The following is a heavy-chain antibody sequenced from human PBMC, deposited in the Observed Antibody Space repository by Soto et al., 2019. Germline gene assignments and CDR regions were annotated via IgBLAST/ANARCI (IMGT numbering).Heavy chain of an antibody. D-gene: IGHD3-10*01. V-gene: IGHV4-34*01. Sequence: QVQLQQWGAGLLKPSETLSLTCAVYGGSFSGYYWSWIRQPPGKGLEWMGEINHSGSTNYNPSLKSRVTISVDTSKNQFSLKLSSVTAADTAVYYCARGNKSEGAGSADYWGQGTLVTVSS. J-gene: IGHJ4*02. CDR1: GGSFSGYY. CDR2: INHSGST. CDR3: ARGNKSEGAGSADY.